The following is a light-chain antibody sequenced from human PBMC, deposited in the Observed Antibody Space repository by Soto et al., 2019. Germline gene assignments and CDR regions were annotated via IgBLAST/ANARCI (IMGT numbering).Light chain of an antibody. Sequence: NFMLTQPHSVSESPGKTVTIYCTRSSGSIASNYVQWYQQRPGSAPTAVIYEYNQRPSGVPDRFSGSIDSSSNSASLTISGLKTEDEADYYCQSYDSSNPVVFGGGTKLTVL. CDR2: EYN. CDR3: QSYDSSNPVV. V-gene: IGLV6-57*04. J-gene: IGLJ2*01. CDR1: SGSIASNY.